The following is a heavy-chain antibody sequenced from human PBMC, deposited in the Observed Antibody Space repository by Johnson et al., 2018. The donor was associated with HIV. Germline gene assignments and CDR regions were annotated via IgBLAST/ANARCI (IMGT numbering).Heavy chain of an antibody. CDR1: SNY. D-gene: IGHD1-26*01. CDR2: IYSGGST. V-gene: IGHV3-66*01. J-gene: IGHJ3*02. Sequence: SNYMTWVRQVPGKGLEWVSVIYSGGSTYYADSVKGRFTISRDNSKNTLYLQMNSLRAEDTAVYYCARGGGSSVAFDIWGQGTMVTVSS. CDR3: ARGGGSSVAFDI.